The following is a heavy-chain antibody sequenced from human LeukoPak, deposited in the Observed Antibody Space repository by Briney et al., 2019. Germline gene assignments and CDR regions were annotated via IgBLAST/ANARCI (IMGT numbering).Heavy chain of an antibody. CDR2: IYPNSGGT. CDR1: GYTFTGYY. J-gene: IGHJ4*02. V-gene: IGHV1-2*02. CDR3: ARDLGDSVTSTD. Sequence: ASVKVSCKASGYTFTGYYMHWVRQAPGQGLEWMGWIYPNSGGTNYAQKFQGRVTVTRDTSVSTAYMELSSLRSDDTAVYYCARDLGDSVTSTDWGQGTLVTVSS. D-gene: IGHD4-11*01.